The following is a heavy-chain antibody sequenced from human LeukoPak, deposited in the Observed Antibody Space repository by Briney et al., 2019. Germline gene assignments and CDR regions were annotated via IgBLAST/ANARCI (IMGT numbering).Heavy chain of an antibody. CDR3: ARVGYAGNILERAHYYYFQDV. V-gene: IGHV1-2*02. D-gene: IGHD1-1*01. J-gene: IGHJ6*03. CDR1: GYTFTGYY. Sequence: ASVKVSCKASGYTFTGYYMHWVRQAPGQGLEWMGWINPNSGGTNYAQKFQGRVTMTRDTSISTAYMELTRLRSDDTAVYYCARVGYAGNILERAHYYYFQDVWGKGTSVTVSS. CDR2: INPNSGGT.